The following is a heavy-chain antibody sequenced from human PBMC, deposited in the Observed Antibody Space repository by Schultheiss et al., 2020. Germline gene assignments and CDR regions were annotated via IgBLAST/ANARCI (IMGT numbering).Heavy chain of an antibody. J-gene: IGHJ4*02. CDR1: GYTFTSYG. V-gene: IGHV1-18*01. D-gene: IGHD5-24*01. CDR2: ISAYNGNT. CDR3: ARGGDVEMATSYYFDY. Sequence: ASLKVSCKASGYTFTSYGISWVRQAPGQGLEWMGWISAYNGNTNYAQKLQGRVTMTTDTSTSTAYMELRSLRSDDTAVYYCARGGDVEMATSYYFDYWGQGTLVTVSS.